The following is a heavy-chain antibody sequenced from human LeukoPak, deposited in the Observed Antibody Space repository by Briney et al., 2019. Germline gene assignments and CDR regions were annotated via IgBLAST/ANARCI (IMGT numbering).Heavy chain of an antibody. J-gene: IGHJ6*02. CDR3: ARGPNWGYSYGADYYYYYGMDV. CDR1: GGSFSGYY. CDR2: INHSGST. V-gene: IGHV4-34*01. Sequence: SETLSLTCAVYGGSFSGYYWSWVRQPPGKGVEGIGEINHSGSTNYNPSLKSRVTISVDTSKNQFSLKLSSVTAADTAVYYCARGPNWGYSYGADYYYYYGMDVWGQGTTVTVSS. D-gene: IGHD5-18*01.